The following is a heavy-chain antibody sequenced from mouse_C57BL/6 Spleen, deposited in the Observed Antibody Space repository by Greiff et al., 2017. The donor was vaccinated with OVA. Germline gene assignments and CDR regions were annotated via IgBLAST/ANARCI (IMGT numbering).Heavy chain of an antibody. CDR2: IDPANGNT. Sequence: EVKLEESVAELVRPGASVKLSCTASGFNIKNTYMHWVKQRPEQGLEWIGRIDPANGNTKYAPKFQGKATITADTSSNTAYLQLSSLTSEDTAIYYCARRITTVVATGDYWGQGTTLTVSS. D-gene: IGHD1-1*01. J-gene: IGHJ2*01. CDR3: ARRITTVVATGDY. CDR1: GFNIKNTY. V-gene: IGHV14-3*01.